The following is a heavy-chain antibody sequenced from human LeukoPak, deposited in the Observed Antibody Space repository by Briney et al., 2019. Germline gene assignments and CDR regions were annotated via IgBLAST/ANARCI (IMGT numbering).Heavy chain of an antibody. CDR2: FHHNGNT. Sequence: PSETLPLTCTVSGGSIRSYYWNWIRQPPGKGLEWIGSFHHNGNTHYNPSLKSRVTISVDTSNNQFSLRLSSVTAADTAVYYCARSGSTTWHNFDYWGQGTLVTVSS. CDR3: ARSGSTTWHNFDY. CDR1: GGSIRSYY. D-gene: IGHD6-13*01. J-gene: IGHJ4*02. V-gene: IGHV4-59*13.